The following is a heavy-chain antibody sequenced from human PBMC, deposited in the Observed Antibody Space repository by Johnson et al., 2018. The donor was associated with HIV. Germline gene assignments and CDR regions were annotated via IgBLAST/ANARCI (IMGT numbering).Heavy chain of an antibody. J-gene: IGHJ3*02. CDR3: TRVREYSGSLGAFDI. CDR2: IKQDGSAK. V-gene: IGHV3-7*03. Sequence: VQLVESGGGLVQPGGSLRLSCAASGFTFSDYYMSWIRQAPGKGLEWVANIKQDGSAKYYVDSVKGRFTISRDNAKNSLYLQMDSLRAEDTAVYYCTRVREYSGSLGAFDIWGQGTMVTVSS. CDR1: GFTFSDYY. D-gene: IGHD1-26*01.